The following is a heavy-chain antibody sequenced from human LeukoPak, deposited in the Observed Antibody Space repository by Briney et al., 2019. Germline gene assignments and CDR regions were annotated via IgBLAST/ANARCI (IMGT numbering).Heavy chain of an antibody. D-gene: IGHD6-25*01. CDR1: GGSITPYY. CDR3: ARGYAAAGLFGH. J-gene: IGHJ4*01. V-gene: IGHV4-59*01. CDR2: MDYSGVT. Sequence: SETLSLTCAVSGGSITPYYWSWIRQPPGKGLEWIGYMDYSGVTNYSPSLKSRVTMSVDTSKNHFSLNLSSVTAADSAVYYCARGYAAAGLFGHWGHGTLVIISS.